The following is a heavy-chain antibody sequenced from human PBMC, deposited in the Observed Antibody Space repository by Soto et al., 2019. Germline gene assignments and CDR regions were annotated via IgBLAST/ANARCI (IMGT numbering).Heavy chain of an antibody. CDR2: IIPILGIA. D-gene: IGHD2-15*01. CDR3: ARGGKRSGGCFSTAFDI. V-gene: IGHV1-69*02. Sequence: ASVKVSCKASGGTFSSYTISWVRQAPGQGLEWMGRIIPILGIANYAQKFQGRVTITADKSTSTAYMELSSLRSEDTAVYYCARGGKRSGGCFSTAFDIWGKGTRVTV. J-gene: IGHJ3*02. CDR1: GGTFSSYT.